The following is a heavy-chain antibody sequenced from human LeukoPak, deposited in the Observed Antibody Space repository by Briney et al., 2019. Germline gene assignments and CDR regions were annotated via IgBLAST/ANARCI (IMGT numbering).Heavy chain of an antibody. V-gene: IGHV3-30*18. CDR2: ISYDGSNK. CDR1: GXTFSSYG. Sequence: GGSLRLSCAASGXTFSSYGMHWVRQAPGKGLEWVAVISYDGSNKYYADSVKGRFAVSRDNSKNTLYLQMNSLRAEDTAVYYCAKTLSSSWYPIGYYYYGMDVWGQGTTVTVSS. D-gene: IGHD6-13*01. J-gene: IGHJ6*02. CDR3: AKTLSSSWYPIGYYYYGMDV.